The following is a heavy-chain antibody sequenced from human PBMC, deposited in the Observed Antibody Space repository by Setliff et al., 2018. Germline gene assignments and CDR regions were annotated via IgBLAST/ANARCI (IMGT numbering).Heavy chain of an antibody. CDR2: IYYSGST. D-gene: IGHD7-27*01. J-gene: IGHJ5*02. CDR1: GDSISSYY. Sequence: KPSETLSLTCTVSGDSISSYYWSWIRQPPGKGLEWIGYIYYSGSTNYNPSPKGRVTMSVATFENHFSLKLNSLTAADTAVYYCARVTNWGLDLRFDPWGQGILVTVSS. CDR3: ARVTNWGLDLRFDP. V-gene: IGHV4-59*01.